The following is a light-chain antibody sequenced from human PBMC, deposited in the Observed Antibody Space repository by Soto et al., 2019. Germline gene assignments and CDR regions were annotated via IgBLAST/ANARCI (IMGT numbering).Light chain of an antibody. J-gene: IGKJ5*01. CDR1: QSFNSIY. V-gene: IGKV3-20*01. CDR3: QQYGSSPT. CDR2: GAS. Sequence: EIVLTQSPGTLSLSPGERATLSCRASQSFNSIYLAWYQQKPGQAHRLLIYGASSRATGIPDRFSGRGSGTDFTLTISRLEPEDFAVYYCQQYGSSPTFGQGTRLEI.